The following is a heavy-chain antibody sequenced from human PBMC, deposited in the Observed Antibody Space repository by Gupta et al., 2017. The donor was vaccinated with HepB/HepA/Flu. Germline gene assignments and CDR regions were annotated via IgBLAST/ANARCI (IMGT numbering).Heavy chain of an antibody. CDR1: GFPFSSYA. D-gene: IGHD3-10*01. CDR2: ISGGGGST. V-gene: IGHV3-23*01. CDR3: AKALVSGMKGSDY. J-gene: IGHJ4*02. Sequence: EVQLLESGGGLVQPGGSLRLSCAASGFPFSSYAMSWVRQAPGKGLEWVSAISGGGGSTYYADSVKGRFTISRDNSKNTLYLQMNSLRAEDTAVYYWAKALVSGMKGSDYWGQVTLVTVSS.